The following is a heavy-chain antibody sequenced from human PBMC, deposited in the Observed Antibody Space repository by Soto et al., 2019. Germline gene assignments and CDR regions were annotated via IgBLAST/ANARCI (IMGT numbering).Heavy chain of an antibody. CDR1: GFTVSSNY. V-gene: IGHV3-53*01. Sequence: GGSLRLSCAASGFTVSSNYMNWVRQAPGKGLEWVSVIYSGGNTYYADSVKGRFTISRDNSKNTLYLQMNSLRAEDTAVYYCARVSEDDDILTGPHFSVWGQGTMVTVSS. CDR3: ARVSEDDDILTGPHFSV. CDR2: IYSGGNT. J-gene: IGHJ3*01. D-gene: IGHD3-9*01.